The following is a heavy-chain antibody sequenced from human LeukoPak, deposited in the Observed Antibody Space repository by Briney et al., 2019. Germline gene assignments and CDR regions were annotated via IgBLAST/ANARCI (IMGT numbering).Heavy chain of an antibody. CDR3: ARASYDIPSYYGMDV. Sequence: PGGCLRLSYAASGFTFSDYYMSWIRQAPGKGLEWVSYISSSGSTIYYADSVKGRFTISRDNAKNSLYLQMNSLRAEDTAVYYCARASYDIPSYYGMDVWGQGTTVTVSS. V-gene: IGHV3-11*01. CDR2: ISSSGSTI. D-gene: IGHD3-9*01. CDR1: GFTFSDYY. J-gene: IGHJ6*02.